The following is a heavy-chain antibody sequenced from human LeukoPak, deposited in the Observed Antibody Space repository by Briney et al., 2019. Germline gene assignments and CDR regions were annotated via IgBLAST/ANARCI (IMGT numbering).Heavy chain of an antibody. CDR1: GYTFTDYY. V-gene: IGHV1-2*02. D-gene: IGHD1-1*01. CDR3: ARDLAGTTHYYYGMDV. CDR2: IKPNSGGA. J-gene: IGHJ6*02. Sequence: ASVKVSCKASGYTFTDYYIHWVRQAPGRGLEWMGRIKPNSGGANYAQNFQDRVTMTRDTSMSTVYMEVSSLTVDDTAVYYCARDLAGTTHYYYGMDVWGQGTTVTVSS.